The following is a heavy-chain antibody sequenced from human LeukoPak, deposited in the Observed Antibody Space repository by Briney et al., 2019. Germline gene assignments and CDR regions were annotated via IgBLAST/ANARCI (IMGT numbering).Heavy chain of an antibody. D-gene: IGHD6-13*01. CDR2: IYHSGGT. J-gene: IGHJ2*01. Sequence: SETLSLTCTVSGGSISDFYWSWIRQPPGKGLEWIGYIYHSGGTNHNPSLKSRVALSVDTSKNQFSLKLNSVTAADTAVYYCARGGGGWSGRSWSNYWFFDLWGRGTLVTVSS. CDR1: GGSISDFY. CDR3: ARGGGGWSGRSWSNYWFFDL. V-gene: IGHV4-59*01.